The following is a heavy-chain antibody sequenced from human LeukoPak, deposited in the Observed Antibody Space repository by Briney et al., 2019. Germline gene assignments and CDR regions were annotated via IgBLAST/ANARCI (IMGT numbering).Heavy chain of an antibody. D-gene: IGHD3-10*01. Sequence: ASVKVSCKASGYTFTSYYMDWVRQAPGQGLEWMGIINPSGGGTSYAQKYQGRVTMTRDMSTSTVYMELSSLGSEDTAVYYCARDHRDGSGSYYTPSGDWGQGSLVTVSS. CDR2: INPSGGGT. CDR3: ARDHRDGSGSYYTPSGD. J-gene: IGHJ4*02. CDR1: GYTFTSYY. V-gene: IGHV1-46*01.